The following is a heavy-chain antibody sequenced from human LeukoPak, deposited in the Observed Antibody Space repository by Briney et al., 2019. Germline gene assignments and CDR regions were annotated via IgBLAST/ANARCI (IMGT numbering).Heavy chain of an antibody. CDR3: ARDPVYLGGNYYDSSGHLDY. Sequence: ASVKVSCKASGGTFSSYAISWVRQAPGQGLEWMGIINPSGGSTSYAQKFQGRVTMTRDMSTSTVYMELSSLRSEDTAVYYCARDPVYLGGNYYDSSGHLDYWGQGTLVTVSS. J-gene: IGHJ4*02. CDR1: GGTFSSYA. V-gene: IGHV1-46*01. D-gene: IGHD3-22*01. CDR2: INPSGGST.